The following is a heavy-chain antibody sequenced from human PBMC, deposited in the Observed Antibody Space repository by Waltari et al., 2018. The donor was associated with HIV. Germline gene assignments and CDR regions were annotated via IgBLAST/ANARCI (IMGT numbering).Heavy chain of an antibody. J-gene: IGHJ4*02. Sequence: QVQLVQSGAEVKKPGASVQVSCKASGYTFTSYDINWVRQATGKGREWMGWMNPNSGNTGYPQKVQGRVTKTRNTSISTAYMELSSLRSEDTAVYYCARGSAQSGSYQRYWGQGTLVTVSS. CDR1: GYTFTSYD. V-gene: IGHV1-8*01. CDR2: MNPNSGNT. CDR3: ARGSAQSGSYQRY. D-gene: IGHD3-10*01.